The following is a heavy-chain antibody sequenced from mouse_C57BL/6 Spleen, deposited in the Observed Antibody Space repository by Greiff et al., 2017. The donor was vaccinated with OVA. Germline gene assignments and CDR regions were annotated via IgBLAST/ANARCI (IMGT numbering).Heavy chain of an antibody. CDR1: GYTFTDYE. CDR2: IDPETGGT. D-gene: IGHD1-1*01. V-gene: IGHV1-15*01. Sequence: QVQLKESGAELVRPGASVTLSCKASGYTFTDYEMHWVKQTPVHGLEWIGAIDPETGGTAYNQKFKGKAILTADKSSSTAYMELRSLTSEDSAVYYCTRGYYGSPYFDVWGTGTTVTVSS. J-gene: IGHJ1*03. CDR3: TRGYYGSPYFDV.